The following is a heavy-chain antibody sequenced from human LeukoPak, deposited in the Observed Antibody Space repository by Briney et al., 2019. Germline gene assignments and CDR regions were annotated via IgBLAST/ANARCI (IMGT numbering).Heavy chain of an antibody. CDR3: ARQPRGYCSGGSCSYFDY. J-gene: IGHJ4*02. Sequence: GESLKISCKGSGYSFTSYWIGWVRQMPGKGLEWMGIIYPGDSDTRYSPSFQGQVTISADKSISTAYLQWSSLKASDTVMYYCARQPRGYCSGGSCSYFDYWGQGTLVTVSS. CDR2: IYPGDSDT. D-gene: IGHD2-15*01. CDR1: GYSFTSYW. V-gene: IGHV5-51*01.